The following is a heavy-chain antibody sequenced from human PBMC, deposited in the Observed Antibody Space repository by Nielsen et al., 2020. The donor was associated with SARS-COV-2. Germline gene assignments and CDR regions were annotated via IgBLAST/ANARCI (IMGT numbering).Heavy chain of an antibody. Sequence: ASVKVSCKASGYTFTTYGFSWVRQAPGQGLEWMGWISAYNGNTDYAQKFQGRITMTTDTSTSTAYMELRSLRADDTAVYYCARVSCSGGSCYYALDYWGQGTLVTVSS. CDR1: GYTFTTYG. J-gene: IGHJ4*02. CDR2: ISAYNGNT. V-gene: IGHV1-18*01. CDR3: ARVSCSGGSCYYALDY. D-gene: IGHD2-15*01.